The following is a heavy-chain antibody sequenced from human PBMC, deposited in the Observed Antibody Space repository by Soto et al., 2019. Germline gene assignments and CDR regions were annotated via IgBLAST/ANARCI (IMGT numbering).Heavy chain of an antibody. CDR3: SREEYYYGSGAFFDY. CDR2: IIPILGIA. D-gene: IGHD3-10*01. J-gene: IGHJ4*02. Sequence: QVQLVQSGAEVKKPGSSVKVSCKASGGTFSSYTISWVRQAPGQGLEWMGRIIPILGIANYAQKFQGRGTITAAQATSPPYMELSSLRSADTAVYYCSREEYYYGSGAFFDYWGQGTLVTVSS. V-gene: IGHV1-69*08. CDR1: GGTFSSYT.